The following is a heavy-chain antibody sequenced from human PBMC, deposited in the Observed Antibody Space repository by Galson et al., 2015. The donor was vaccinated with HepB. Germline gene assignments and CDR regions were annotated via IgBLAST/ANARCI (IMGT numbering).Heavy chain of an antibody. CDR1: GDSVSSNSAA. J-gene: IGHJ4*02. D-gene: IGHD6-19*01. CDR3: ARERYSSGWCPFDY. Sequence: CAISGDSVSSNSAAWNWIRQSPSRGLEWLGRTYYRSEWYNDYAVSVKSRITINPDTSKNQFSLQLNSVTPEDTAVYYCARERYSSGWCPFDYWGQGTLVTVSS. CDR2: TYYRSEWYN. V-gene: IGHV6-1*01.